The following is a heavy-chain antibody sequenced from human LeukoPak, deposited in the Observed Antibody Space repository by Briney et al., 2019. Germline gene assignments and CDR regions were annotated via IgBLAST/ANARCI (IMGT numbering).Heavy chain of an antibody. CDR3: ARDMTTVTTIDY. D-gene: IGHD4-17*01. Sequence: GGSLRLSCAASGFTFSTYWMYWVRQAPGKGLVWVSRINTDGRNTGYADSVKGRFTISRDNAKNTLYLQMTILTAEDTAVYYCARDMTTVTTIDYWGQGTLVTVSS. CDR1: GFTFSTYW. J-gene: IGHJ4*02. V-gene: IGHV3-74*01. CDR2: INTDGRNT.